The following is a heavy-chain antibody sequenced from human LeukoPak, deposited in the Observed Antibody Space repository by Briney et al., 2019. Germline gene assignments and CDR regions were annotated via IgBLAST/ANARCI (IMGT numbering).Heavy chain of an antibody. CDR3: ARATNWGYAFDI. CDR2: ISSSGSTI. V-gene: IGHV3-48*04. D-gene: IGHD7-27*01. CDR1: GFTFSNYW. Sequence: SGGSLRLSCTASGFTFSNYWMHWVRQAPGKGREWVSYISSSGSTICYADSVKGRFTISRDNAKNSLYLQMNSLRAEDTAVYYCARATNWGYAFDIWGQGTVVTVSS. J-gene: IGHJ3*02.